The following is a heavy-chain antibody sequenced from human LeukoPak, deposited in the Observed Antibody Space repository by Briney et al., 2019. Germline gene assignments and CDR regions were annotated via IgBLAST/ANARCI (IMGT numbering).Heavy chain of an antibody. D-gene: IGHD3-10*01. CDR3: ASAPDRSGRYYGGFDI. Sequence: GGSLRLSCAASGFNFANHAMSWVRQTPGKGLEWVSAISGGGDITYYADSVKGRFTISRDNSKNTLYLQMNSLRAEDTAVYYRASAPDRSGRYYGGFDIWGQGTMLTVSS. V-gene: IGHV3-23*01. J-gene: IGHJ3*02. CDR2: ISGGGDIT. CDR1: GFNFANHA.